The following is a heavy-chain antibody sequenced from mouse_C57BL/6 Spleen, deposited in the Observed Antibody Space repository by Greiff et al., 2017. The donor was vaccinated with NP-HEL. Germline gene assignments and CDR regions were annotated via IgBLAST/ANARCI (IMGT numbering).Heavy chain of an antibody. CDR2: IDPSDSYT. CDR3: ARSDYYGSSSRSFAY. CDR1: GYTFTSYW. J-gene: IGHJ3*01. V-gene: IGHV1-69*01. Sequence: VQLQQSGAELVMPGASVKLSCKASGYTFTSYWMHWVKQRPGQGLEWIGEIDPSDSYTNYNQKFKGKSTLTVDKSSSTAYMQLSSLTSEDSAVYYCARSDYYGSSSRSFAYWGQGTLVTVSA. D-gene: IGHD1-1*01.